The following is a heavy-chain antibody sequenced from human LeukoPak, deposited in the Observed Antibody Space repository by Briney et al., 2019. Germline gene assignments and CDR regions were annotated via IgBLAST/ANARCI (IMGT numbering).Heavy chain of an antibody. CDR2: IDQDGSEK. V-gene: IGHV3-7*01. Sequence: GGSLRLSCAASEFTFSSYWMTWVRQAPGKGLEWVANIDQDGSEKYYVDSVKGRFTISRDNAESSLFLQMNNLSAEDTAVYYCSREFSYGFDFWGQGTLVTVSS. CDR1: EFTFSSYW. CDR3: SREFSYGFDF. J-gene: IGHJ4*02. D-gene: IGHD4-17*01.